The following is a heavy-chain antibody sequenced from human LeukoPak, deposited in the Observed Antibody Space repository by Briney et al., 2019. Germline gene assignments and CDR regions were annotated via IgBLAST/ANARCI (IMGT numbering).Heavy chain of an antibody. CDR2: INSAGST. D-gene: IGHD4-17*01. Sequence: PSETLSLTCTVSGGSISSGGYYWSWIRQHPGKGLEWVSAINSAGSTYYGDSVRGRFTISRDNSKNVLYLQMNSLRAEDTALYYCAKDQNTVATAPFDYWGQGTLVTVSS. CDR3: AKDQNTVATAPFDY. V-gene: IGHV3-53*01. CDR1: GGSISSGGYY. J-gene: IGHJ4*02.